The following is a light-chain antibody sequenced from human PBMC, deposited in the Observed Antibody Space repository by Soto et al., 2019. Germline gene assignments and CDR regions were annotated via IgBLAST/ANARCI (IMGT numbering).Light chain of an antibody. CDR1: QSVSSH. V-gene: IGKV3-11*01. CDR2: DAS. CDR3: QHTFNSPPWT. Sequence: EIVLTQSPATLSLSPGERATLSCRASQSVSSHLVWYQQKPGQAPRLLIYDASNRATGIPARFSGSGSGTDFTLSISSLEPEDFASYFCQHTFNSPPWTFGQGTKVEVK. J-gene: IGKJ1*01.